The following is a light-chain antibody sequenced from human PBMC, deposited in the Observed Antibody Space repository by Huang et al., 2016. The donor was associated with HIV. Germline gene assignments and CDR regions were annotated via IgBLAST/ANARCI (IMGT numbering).Light chain of an antibody. V-gene: IGKV3-15*01. CDR3: QQYNNWPPVT. J-gene: IGKJ2*01. CDR2: GAS. Sequence: EIVMTQSPATLSVSPGERATISCRASQSVSSNLAWYQQKPGQAPRLLIYGASTRATGVPARFSGSGSGTEFTLTISSLQSEDFAVYYCQQYNNWPPVTFGQGTKVEIK. CDR1: QSVSSN.